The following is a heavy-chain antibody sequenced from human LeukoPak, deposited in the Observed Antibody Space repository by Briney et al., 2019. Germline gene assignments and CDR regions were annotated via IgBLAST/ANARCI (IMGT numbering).Heavy chain of an antibody. D-gene: IGHD2-15*01. CDR1: GFTFSSYS. CDR2: ISSSSSYI. Sequence: GGSLRLSCAASGFTFSSYSMNWVRQAPGKGLEWVSSISSSSSYIYHADSVKGRFTISRDNSKNTLYLQMNSLRAEDTAVYYCAKDLVVPRDYYYYYGMDVWGQGTTVTVSS. J-gene: IGHJ6*02. CDR3: AKDLVVPRDYYYYYGMDV. V-gene: IGHV3-21*04.